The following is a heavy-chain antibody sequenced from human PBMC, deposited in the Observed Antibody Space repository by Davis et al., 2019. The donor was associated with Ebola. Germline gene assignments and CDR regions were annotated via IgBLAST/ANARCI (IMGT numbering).Heavy chain of an antibody. J-gene: IGHJ6*02. V-gene: IGHV3-53*01. CDR2: IYSGGST. CDR1: GFTVSSNY. CDR3: ARDGTSSSWGLNYYYGMDV. Sequence: PGGSLRLSCAASGFTVSSNYMSWVRQAPGKGLEWVSVIYSGGSTYYADSVKGRFTISRDNSKNTLYLQMNSLRAEDTAVYYCARDGTSSSWGLNYYYGMDVWGQGTTVTVSS. D-gene: IGHD6-13*01.